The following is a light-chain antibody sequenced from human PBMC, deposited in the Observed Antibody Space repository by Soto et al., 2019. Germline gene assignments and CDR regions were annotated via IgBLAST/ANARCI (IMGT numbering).Light chain of an antibody. Sequence: EVVLTQSPGTLSLSPGERATLSCRASQNVNYYLTWYQHKPGQAPRLLIYEASNRAAGIPARFSGSGSGTDFTLTIRSIEHEDSEVYYCQQSSTTFGQGTRLEIK. CDR3: QQSSTT. J-gene: IGKJ5*01. V-gene: IGKV3-11*01. CDR1: QNVNYY. CDR2: EAS.